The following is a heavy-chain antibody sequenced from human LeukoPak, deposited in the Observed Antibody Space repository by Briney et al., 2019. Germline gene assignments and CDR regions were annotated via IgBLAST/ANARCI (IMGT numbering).Heavy chain of an antibody. CDR1: GYTFTSYG. CDR3: ARDSIGGLELLLNYYYYYMDV. D-gene: IGHD1-26*01. CDR2: ISDYNSNT. Sequence: ASVKVSCKASGYTFTSYGISWTRQAPGQGLERMGWISDYNSNTNYAQKLQGRVTMTTDTSTSTAYMELRSLRSDDTAVYYCARDSIGGLELLLNYYYYYMDVWGKGTTVTVSS. J-gene: IGHJ6*03. V-gene: IGHV1-18*01.